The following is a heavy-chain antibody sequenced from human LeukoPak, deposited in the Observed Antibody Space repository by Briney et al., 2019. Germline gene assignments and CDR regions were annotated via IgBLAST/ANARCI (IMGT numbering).Heavy chain of an antibody. Sequence: GGSLRLSCAASGFTFSNAWMSWVRQAPGKGLEWVGRIKSKTDGGTTDYAAPVKGRFTIPRDDSKNTLYLQMNSLRAEDTAVYYCARDNVWGLDTAMATRRSNYYYYGMDVWGQGTTVTVSS. D-gene: IGHD5-18*01. V-gene: IGHV3-15*01. CDR3: ARDNVWGLDTAMATRRSNYYYYGMDV. CDR1: GFTFSNAW. CDR2: IKSKTDGGTT. J-gene: IGHJ6*02.